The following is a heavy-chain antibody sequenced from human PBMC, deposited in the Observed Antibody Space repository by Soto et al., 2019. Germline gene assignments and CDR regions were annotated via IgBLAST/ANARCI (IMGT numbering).Heavy chain of an antibody. D-gene: IGHD1-20*01. CDR1: GGSVSSGSFY. CDR3: AMRDIDNWNNGDAFAF. CDR2: IYYNGDT. V-gene: IGHV4-39*01. Sequence: QLQLKQSGPGLVKPWETLSLTCTVSGGSVSSGSFYWGWIRQPPGKGLEGIGDIYYNGDTYYNPSLKRQVTISVDTSENQFSLKLSYVTAADTAVYYCAMRDIDNWNNGDAFAFWGPGTMVAVSS. J-gene: IGHJ3*01.